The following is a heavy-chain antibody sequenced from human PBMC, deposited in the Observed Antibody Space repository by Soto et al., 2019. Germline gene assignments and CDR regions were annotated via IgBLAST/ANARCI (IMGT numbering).Heavy chain of an antibody. CDR2: IIPIFGSP. CDR3: ATPGYMSRWHGAI. CDR1: GGAFSSYA. V-gene: IGHV1-69*06. J-gene: IGHJ3*02. D-gene: IGHD5-12*01. Sequence: SVKVSCKASGGAFSSYAISWVRQAPGQGLEWMGGIIPIFGSPNYAQAFQGRVTVTADKSTSTAYMELRSLRSEDTAMYYCATPGYMSRWHGAIWGQGTMVTVSS.